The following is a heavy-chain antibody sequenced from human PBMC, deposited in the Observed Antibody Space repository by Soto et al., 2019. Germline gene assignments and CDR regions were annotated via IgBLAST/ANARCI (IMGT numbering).Heavy chain of an antibody. CDR1: GYSFTSYW. V-gene: IGHV5-10-1*01. D-gene: IGHD6-6*01. Sequence: PGGSLKISCKGSGYSFTSYWISWVRQMPGKGLEWMGRIDPSDSYTNYSPSFQGHVTISADKSISTAYLQWSSLKASDTAMYYCARQESYSSSSSSWFDPWGQGTLVTVSS. CDR3: ARQESYSSSSSSWFDP. J-gene: IGHJ5*02. CDR2: IDPSDSYT.